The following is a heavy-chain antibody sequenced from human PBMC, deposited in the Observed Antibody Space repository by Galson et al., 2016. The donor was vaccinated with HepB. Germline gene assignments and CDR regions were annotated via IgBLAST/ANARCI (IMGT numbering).Heavy chain of an antibody. CDR2: IYPGDSDT. J-gene: IGHJ6*02. V-gene: IGHV5-51*03. CDR1: GYTFASYW. Sequence: QSGAEVKKPGESLKISCKGSGYTFASYWIAWVRQMPGKGLEWLGIIYPGDSDTRYSPSFQGQVTISVDTSISTAYLQLSSLKASDTAMYYCARLFVPHREGMDVWGQGTTVTVSS. CDR3: ARLFVPHREGMDV. D-gene: IGHD3-10*02.